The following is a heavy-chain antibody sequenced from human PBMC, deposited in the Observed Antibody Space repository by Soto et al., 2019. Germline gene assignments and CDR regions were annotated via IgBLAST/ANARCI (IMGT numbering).Heavy chain of an antibody. CDR3: ARHGERSFDY. Sequence: EVQLLESGGGLIHPGGSLRLSCVASGFTLSNYPMSWVRQAPGKGLEWVSAGSSGSNTYYADSVKGRFTISRDNSKNTVYLQMNSLRVEDTAIYYCARHGERSFDYRGQGTLVTVSS. CDR2: GSSGSNT. J-gene: IGHJ4*02. V-gene: IGHV3-23*01. CDR1: GFTLSNYP. D-gene: IGHD3-10*01.